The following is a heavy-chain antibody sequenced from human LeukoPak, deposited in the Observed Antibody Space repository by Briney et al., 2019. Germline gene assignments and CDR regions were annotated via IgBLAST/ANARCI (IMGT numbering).Heavy chain of an antibody. CDR2: INHSGST. J-gene: IGHJ6*03. V-gene: IGHV4-34*01. D-gene: IGHD3-3*01. Sequence: SETLSLTCAVYGGSFSGYYWSWIRQPPGKGLEWIGEINHSGSTNYNPSLKSRVTISVDTSKNQFSLKLSSVTAADTAVYYCARGSRHYDFWSGYRPVYYYYYMDVWGKGTTVTVSS. CDR1: GGSFSGYY. CDR3: ARGSRHYDFWSGYRPVYYYYYMDV.